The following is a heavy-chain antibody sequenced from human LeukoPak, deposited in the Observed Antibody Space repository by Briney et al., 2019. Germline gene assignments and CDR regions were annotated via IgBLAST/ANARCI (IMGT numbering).Heavy chain of an antibody. CDR1: GFTFSSYS. CDR3: TTPLHDYSNYGGLSIDY. V-gene: IGHV3-15*01. CDR2: IKSKTDGGTT. Sequence: GGSLRLSCAASGFTFSSYSMNWVRQAPGKGLEWVGRIKSKTDGGTTDYAAPVKGRFTISRDDSKNTLYLQMNSLKTEDTAVYYCTTPLHDYSNYGGLSIDYWGQGTLVTVSS. J-gene: IGHJ4*02. D-gene: IGHD4-11*01.